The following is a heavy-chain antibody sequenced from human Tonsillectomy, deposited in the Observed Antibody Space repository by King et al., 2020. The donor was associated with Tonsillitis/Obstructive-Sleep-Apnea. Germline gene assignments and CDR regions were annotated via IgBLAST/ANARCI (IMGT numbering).Heavy chain of an antibody. CDR2: ISYDGSNK. D-gene: IGHD2-2*02. CDR3: ARATSPLGYCSSTSCYTLDY. Sequence: QLVQSGGGVVQPGRSLRLSCAASGFTFSSYAMHWVRQAPGKGLEWVAVISYDGSNKYYADSVKGRFTISRDNSKNTLYLQMNSLRAEDTAVYYCARATSPLGYCSSTSCYTLDYWGRGTLVTVSS. CDR1: GFTFSSYA. J-gene: IGHJ4*02. V-gene: IGHV3-30*04.